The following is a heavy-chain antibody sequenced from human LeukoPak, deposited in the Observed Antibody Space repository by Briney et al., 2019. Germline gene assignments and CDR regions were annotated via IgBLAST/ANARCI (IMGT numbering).Heavy chain of an antibody. D-gene: IGHD3-3*01. V-gene: IGHV4-30-4*08. CDR3: ARTVLRFLEWLPPRPYYYYMDV. J-gene: IGHJ6*03. CDR2: VYYSGST. CDR1: GGSISSGDYY. Sequence: SETLSLTCTVSGGSISSGDYYWSWIRQPPGKGLEWIGYVYYSGSTYYNPSPKSRVTISVDTSKNQFSLKLSSVTAADTAVYYCARTVLRFLEWLPPRPYYYYMDVWGKGTTVTASS.